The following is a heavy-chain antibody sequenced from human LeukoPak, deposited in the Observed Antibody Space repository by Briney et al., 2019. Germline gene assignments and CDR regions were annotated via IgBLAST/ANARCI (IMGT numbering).Heavy chain of an antibody. CDR2: IYYSGST. CDR1: GGFISSYY. CDR3: ARAPKAVAGLPTYYFDY. V-gene: IGHV4-59*01. Sequence: PSETLSLPCTVSGGFISSYYWSWIRQPPGKALEWIGYIYYSGSTNYNPSLKSRVTISVDTSTNQYYLKLSSVTAADTAVYYCARAPKAVAGLPTYYFDYWGQGTLVTVSS. J-gene: IGHJ4*02. D-gene: IGHD6-19*01.